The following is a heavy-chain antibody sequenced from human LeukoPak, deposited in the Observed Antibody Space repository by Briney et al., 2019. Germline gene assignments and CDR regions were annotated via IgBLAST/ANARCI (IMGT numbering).Heavy chain of an antibody. Sequence: GGSLRLSCAASGFTFSNFAMSWVRQAPGKGLEWVSGITGSGGNTHYADSEKGRFTISRDNSKNTLYLQMNSLRVEDTAIYYCAKYKGAVFYHYCMDVWGKGTTVTVSS. D-gene: IGHD1-1*01. CDR3: AKYKGAVFYHYCMDV. CDR1: GFTFSNFA. J-gene: IGHJ6*03. CDR2: ITGSGGNT. V-gene: IGHV3-23*01.